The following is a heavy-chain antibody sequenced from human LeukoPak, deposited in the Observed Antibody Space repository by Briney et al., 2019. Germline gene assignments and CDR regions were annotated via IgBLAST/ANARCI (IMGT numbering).Heavy chain of an antibody. Sequence: SETLSVTCTVSGGSISSGGYYWSWIRQHPGKGLEWIGYIYYSGSTYYNPSLKSRVTISVDTSKNQFSLKLSSVTAADTAVYYCARVGYYSGGSCYNWFDPWGQGTLVTVSS. CDR1: GGSISSGGYY. V-gene: IGHV4-31*03. D-gene: IGHD2-15*01. CDR2: IYYSGST. J-gene: IGHJ5*02. CDR3: ARVGYYSGGSCYNWFDP.